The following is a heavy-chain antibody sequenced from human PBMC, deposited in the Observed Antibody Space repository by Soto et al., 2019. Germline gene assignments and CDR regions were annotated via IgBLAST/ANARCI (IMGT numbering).Heavy chain of an antibody. CDR3: ARGTATSHIVLMVYAQLSNWFDP. V-gene: IGHV4-34*01. J-gene: IGHJ5*02. CDR2: INHSGST. D-gene: IGHD2-8*01. Sequence: PSETLSLTCAVYGGSFSGYYWSWIRQPPGKGLEWIGEINHSGSTNYNPSLKSRVTISVDTSKNQFSLKLSSVTAADTAVYYCARGTATSHIVLMVYAQLSNWFDPWGQGTLVTVSS. CDR1: GGSFSGYY.